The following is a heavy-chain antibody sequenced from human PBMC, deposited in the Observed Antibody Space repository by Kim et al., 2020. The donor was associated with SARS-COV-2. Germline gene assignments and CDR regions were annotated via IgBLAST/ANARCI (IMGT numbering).Heavy chain of an antibody. CDR2: ISSSSSYI. CDR3: ANNGPGDFWSGYYLHASFDY. J-gene: IGHJ4*02. V-gene: IGHV3-21*01. Sequence: GGSLRLSCAASGFTFSSYSMNWVRQAPGKGLEWVSSISSSSSYIYYADSVKGRFTISRDNAKNSLYLQMNSLRAEDTAVYYCANNGPGDFWSGYYLHASFDYWGQGTLVTVSS. D-gene: IGHD3-3*01. CDR1: GFTFSSYS.